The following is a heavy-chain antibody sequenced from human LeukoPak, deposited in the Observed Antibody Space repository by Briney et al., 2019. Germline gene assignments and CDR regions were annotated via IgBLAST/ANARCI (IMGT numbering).Heavy chain of an antibody. CDR2: INPNSGDT. V-gene: IGHV1-2*06. CDR3: ARDYCSSTSCLFDY. Sequence: ASVKVSCKASGYTFTGYHMHWVRQAPGQGLEWMGRINPNSGDTNYAQNFQGRVTMTRDTSISTAYMELSRLRSDDTAVYYCARDYCSSTSCLFDYWGQGTLVTVSS. CDR1: GYTFTGYH. D-gene: IGHD2-2*01. J-gene: IGHJ4*02.